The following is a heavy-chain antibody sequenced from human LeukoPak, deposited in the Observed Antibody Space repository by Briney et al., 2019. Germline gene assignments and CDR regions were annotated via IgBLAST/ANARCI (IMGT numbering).Heavy chain of an antibody. J-gene: IGHJ4*02. CDR2: IIPNSGDT. Sequence: GASVRVSCKASGYTFTDYYIHWVGQAPGQGLEWMGWIIPNSGDTFYAEKFQGRVTMTRGTSISTAYMELNSLRSDDTALYYCARRYCSSITCFVDFWGQGTLVTVSS. CDR1: GYTFTDYY. V-gene: IGHV1-2*02. D-gene: IGHD2-2*01. CDR3: ARRYCSSITCFVDF.